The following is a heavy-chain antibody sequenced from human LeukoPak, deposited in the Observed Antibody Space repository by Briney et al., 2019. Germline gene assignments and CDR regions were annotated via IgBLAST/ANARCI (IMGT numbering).Heavy chain of an antibody. D-gene: IGHD3-10*01. J-gene: IGHJ3*02. CDR2: ITSSSSYI. Sequence: KPGGYLRLSCAASGFTVSSNYMSWVRQAPGKGLEWVSSITSSSSYIYYADSVKGRFTISRDNAKNSLYLQMSSLRAEDTAVYYCARDLTDGSYGSNAFNIWGQGTMVTVSS. V-gene: IGHV3-21*01. CDR1: GFTVSSNY. CDR3: ARDLTDGSYGSNAFNI.